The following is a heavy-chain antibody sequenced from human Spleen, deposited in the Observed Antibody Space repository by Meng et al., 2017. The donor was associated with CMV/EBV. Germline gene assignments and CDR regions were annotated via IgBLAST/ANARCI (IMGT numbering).Heavy chain of an antibody. CDR2: TTSGGGAT. V-gene: IGHV3-48*03. CDR3: ATQLEHCRGINCYMGGFDN. CDR1: GLNFRNYD. Sequence: GESLKISCVVSGLNFRNYDMNWVRQAPGKGLEWISYTTSGGGATYYADSVKGRFTISRDNAKNSLFLQMNSLRAEDTAVYSCATQLEHCRGINCYMGGFDNWGQGTLVTVSS. J-gene: IGHJ5*02. D-gene: IGHD2-2*02.